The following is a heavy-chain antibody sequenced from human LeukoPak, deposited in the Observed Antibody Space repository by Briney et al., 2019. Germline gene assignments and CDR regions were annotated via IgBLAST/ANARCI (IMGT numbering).Heavy chain of an antibody. CDR2: IYYSGST. CDR1: GGSISSYY. Sequence: SETLSLTFTVSGGSISSYYWSWIRQPPGKGLEWIGYIYYSGSTNYNPSLKSRVTISVDTSKNQFSLKLSSVTAADTAVYYCARDNVGNWFDPWGQGTLVTVSS. J-gene: IGHJ5*02. V-gene: IGHV4-59*01. CDR3: ARDNVGNWFDP.